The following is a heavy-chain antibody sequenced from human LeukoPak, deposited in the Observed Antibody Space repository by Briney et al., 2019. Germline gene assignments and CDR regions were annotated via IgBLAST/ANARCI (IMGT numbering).Heavy chain of an antibody. Sequence: ASVKVSCKAPGYTFSIYAIHCVRQAPGQGLEWMGWITPSGGTNYPQKFQGRVAITWDPSITTAYMDLSRLTSDDTTVYYCAIDRYGDSFAHLDLWGQGALVTVSS. CDR2: ITPSGGT. CDR3: AIDRYGDSFAHLDL. CDR1: GYTFSIYA. V-gene: IGHV1-2*02. J-gene: IGHJ5*02. D-gene: IGHD4-17*01.